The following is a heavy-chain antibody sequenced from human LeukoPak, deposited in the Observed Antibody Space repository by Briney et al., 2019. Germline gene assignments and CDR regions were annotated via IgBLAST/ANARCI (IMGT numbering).Heavy chain of an antibody. CDR1: GFTFRNYG. CDR3: ARDSYRGRRGENAFDL. D-gene: IGHD3-10*01. Sequence: GGSLRLSCAAPGFTFRNYGMHWVRQTPGKGLEWVALIWYDGSNEYYADSVKGRLTISRDNFKNTLYLQMNSLRVEDTAIYYCARDSYRGRRGENAFDLWGQGTVVTVSS. J-gene: IGHJ3*01. V-gene: IGHV3-33*01. CDR2: IWYDGSNE.